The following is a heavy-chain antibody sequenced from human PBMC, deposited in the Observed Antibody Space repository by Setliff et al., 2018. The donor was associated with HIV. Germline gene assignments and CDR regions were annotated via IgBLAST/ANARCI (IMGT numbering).Heavy chain of an antibody. CDR1: GYTFTSYY. V-gene: IGHV1-46*01. CDR2: INPSGGST. CDR3: ARVGERWLQFYYFDN. J-gene: IGHJ4*02. Sequence: ASVKVSCKASGYTFTSYYIHWVRQAPGQGLEWMGVINPSGGSTSYAQKFQGRVTMTRGTSTGTVYIELSGLRSEDTATYYCARVGERWLQFYYFDNWGQGTLVTVSS. D-gene: IGHD5-12*01.